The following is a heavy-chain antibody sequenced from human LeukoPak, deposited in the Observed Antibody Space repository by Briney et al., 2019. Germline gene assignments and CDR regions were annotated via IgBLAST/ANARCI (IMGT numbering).Heavy chain of an antibody. Sequence: GGSLRLSCAASGFTFSDYYMSWIRQAPGKGLEWVSYISSSGSTIYYADSVKGRFTISRDNAKNSLYLQMNSLRAEDTAVYYCARDPIIAASNAWFDPWGQGTLVTVSS. J-gene: IGHJ5*02. CDR2: ISSSGSTI. D-gene: IGHD6-13*01. V-gene: IGHV3-11*01. CDR3: ARDPIIAASNAWFDP. CDR1: GFTFSDYY.